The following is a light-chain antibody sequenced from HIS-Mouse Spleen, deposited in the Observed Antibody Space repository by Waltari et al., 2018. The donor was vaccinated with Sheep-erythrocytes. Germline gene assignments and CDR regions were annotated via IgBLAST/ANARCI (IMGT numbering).Light chain of an antibody. V-gene: IGLV3-1*01. CDR2: QDS. CDR3: QAWDSSTAV. CDR1: KLGDKY. Sequence: SYELTQPPSVSVSPGQTASITCSGDKLGDKYACWYQQKPGQSPVLVIYQDSKRPSGIPERFSGSKSGNTATLTISGTQAMEEADYYCQAWDSSTAVFGGGTKLTVL. J-gene: IGLJ2*01.